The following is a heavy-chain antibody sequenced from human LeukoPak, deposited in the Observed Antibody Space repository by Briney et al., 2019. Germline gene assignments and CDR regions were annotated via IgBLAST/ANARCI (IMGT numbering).Heavy chain of an antibody. CDR1: GGSISSSSYY. CDR3: ASYGPYYYDSSGYYYSYYFDY. Sequence: PSETLSLTCTVSGGSISSSSYYWGWIRQPPGKGLEWIGSIYYSGSTYYNPSLKSRVTISVDTSKNQFPLKLSSVTAADTAVYYCASYGPYYYDSSGYYYSYYFDYWGQGTLVTVSS. CDR2: IYYSGST. D-gene: IGHD3-22*01. J-gene: IGHJ4*02. V-gene: IGHV4-39*01.